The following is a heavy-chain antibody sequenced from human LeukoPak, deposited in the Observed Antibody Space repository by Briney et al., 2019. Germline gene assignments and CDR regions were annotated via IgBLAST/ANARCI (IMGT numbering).Heavy chain of an antibody. J-gene: IGHJ4*02. D-gene: IGHD3-3*01. CDR2: ISSDANNE. V-gene: IGHV3-30*03. CDR1: GFKFSSYE. CDR3: ARGFFFDN. Sequence: GGSLRLSCAASGFKFSSYEMHWVRQAPGKGLEWVAGISSDANNENYADSVKGRFSISRDNSNNSVCLQMNSLGPEETAVYYCARGFFFDNWGQGTPVTVSS.